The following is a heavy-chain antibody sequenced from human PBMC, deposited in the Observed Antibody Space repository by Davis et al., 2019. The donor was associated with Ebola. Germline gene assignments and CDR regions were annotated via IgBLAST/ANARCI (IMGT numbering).Heavy chain of an antibody. CDR2: IKSKTDGGTT. J-gene: IGHJ5*02. D-gene: IGHD6-13*01. CDR1: GFTFSNAW. Sequence: GESLKISCAASGFTFSNAWMSWVRQAPGKGLEWVGRIKSKTDGGTTDYAAPVKGRFTISRDDSKNTLYLQMNSLKTEDTAVYYCTTDKYTSSWYGGWFDPWGQGTLVTVSS. CDR3: TTDKYTSSWYGGWFDP. V-gene: IGHV3-15*01.